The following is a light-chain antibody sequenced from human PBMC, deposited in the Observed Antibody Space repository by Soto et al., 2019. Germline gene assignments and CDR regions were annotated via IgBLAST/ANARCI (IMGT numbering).Light chain of an antibody. Sequence: QSVLTQPPSVSGAPGQRVTISCTGSNSNTGAGYDVHWYHQFPGMAPKLLIFGNYERPSGVPDRFSGSKSGASASLAISGLQTEDEADYYCQSYDTSLNDWVFGGGTKLTVL. V-gene: IGLV1-40*01. CDR3: QSYDTSLNDWV. CDR2: GNY. J-gene: IGLJ3*02. CDR1: NSNTGAGYD.